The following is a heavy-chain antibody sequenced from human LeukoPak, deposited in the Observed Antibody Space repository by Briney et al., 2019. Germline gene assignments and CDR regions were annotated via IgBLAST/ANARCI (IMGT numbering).Heavy chain of an antibody. CDR1: GFTFSNAW. J-gene: IGHJ4*02. CDR2: IKSKTDGETT. Sequence: GSLRLSCAASGFTFSNAWMNWVRQAPGKGLEWVGRIKSKTDGETTDHAAPVKGRFTISRDDSKNTLYLQMNSLKTEDTAVYYCVTDLVIKGYFDYWGQGALVTVSS. V-gene: IGHV3-15*07. CDR3: VTDLVIKGYFDY. D-gene: IGHD2-21*01.